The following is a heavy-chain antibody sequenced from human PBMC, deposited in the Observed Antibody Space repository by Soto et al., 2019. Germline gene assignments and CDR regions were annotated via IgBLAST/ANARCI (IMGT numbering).Heavy chain of an antibody. V-gene: IGHV1-69*01. Sequence: QVQLVQSGAEVKNPGSSVKVSCKGSGDTFSRNAFHWVRQAPGQGLEWMGGIIPIFGKANYAQKFQGRVTLTADEATTTAYMEVSSLRSDDTAIYYCATPRARDYDFWTGFHSWGQGTLVTVSS. D-gene: IGHD3-3*01. CDR2: IIPIFGKA. CDR1: GDTFSRNA. CDR3: ATPRARDYDFWTGFHS. J-gene: IGHJ4*02.